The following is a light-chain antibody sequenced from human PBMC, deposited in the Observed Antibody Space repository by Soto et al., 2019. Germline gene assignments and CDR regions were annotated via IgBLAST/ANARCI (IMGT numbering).Light chain of an antibody. CDR2: GVS. Sequence: QSVLTQPASVSGSPGQSGTISCTGTNSDIGAYNYVSWYQKYPGKAPKLMIYGVSNRPPGISDRVSGSKSGNTAFLTISGPQREDEADTYFSSFTAPTTLDVFGTGTKLTVL. CDR3: SSFTAPTTLDV. CDR1: NSDIGAYNY. V-gene: IGLV2-14*03. J-gene: IGLJ1*01.